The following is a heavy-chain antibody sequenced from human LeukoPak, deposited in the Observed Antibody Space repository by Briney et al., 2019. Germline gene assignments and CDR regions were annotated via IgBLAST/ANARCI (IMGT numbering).Heavy chain of an antibody. CDR2: MNPNSGNT. D-gene: IGHD3-22*01. Sequence: GASVKVSCKASGYTFTSYDINWVRQATGQGLEWMGWMNPNSGNTGYAQKFQGRVTMTRNASISTAYMELSSLRSEDTAVYYCARGPNYYDSSGYFTSMDVWGQGTTVTVSS. CDR1: GYTFTSYD. J-gene: IGHJ6*02. CDR3: ARGPNYYDSSGYFTSMDV. V-gene: IGHV1-8*01.